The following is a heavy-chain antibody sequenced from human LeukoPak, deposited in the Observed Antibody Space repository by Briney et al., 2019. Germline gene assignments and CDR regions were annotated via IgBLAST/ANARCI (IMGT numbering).Heavy chain of an antibody. Sequence: GGSLRLSCAASGFTFSSYDMHLVRQVTGRGLEWVAAIGAAGDTFYPGSVKGRFTISRDNAKNSLSLQMNTLRPGDTAVYYCARGSLAAAGTVDYWGQGTLVTVSS. CDR1: GFTFSSYD. CDR3: ARGSLAAAGTVDY. CDR2: IGAAGDT. D-gene: IGHD6-13*01. V-gene: IGHV3-13*01. J-gene: IGHJ4*02.